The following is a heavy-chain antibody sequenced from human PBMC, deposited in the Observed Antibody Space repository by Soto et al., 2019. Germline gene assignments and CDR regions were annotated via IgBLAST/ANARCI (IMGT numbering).Heavy chain of an antibody. J-gene: IGHJ4*02. CDR2: ISSSSTYI. D-gene: IGHD5-12*01. CDR1: GFTFRNYY. CDR3: ARGPYENLDY. Sequence: GGSLRLSCAGSGFTFRNYYMNWVRQAPGKGLEWVSSISSSSTYIYYADSLKGRFTISRDNAKNSLYLHMNSLRAEDTAVYYCARGPYENLDYWGQGT. V-gene: IGHV3-21*01.